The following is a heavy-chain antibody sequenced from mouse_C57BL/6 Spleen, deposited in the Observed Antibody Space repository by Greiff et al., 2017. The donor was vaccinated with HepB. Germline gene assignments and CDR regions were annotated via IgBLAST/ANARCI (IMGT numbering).Heavy chain of an antibody. D-gene: IGHD2-2*01. CDR1: GYTFTSYW. Sequence: QVQLQQPGAELVRPGSSVKLSCKASGYTFTSYWMHWVKQRPIQGLEWIGNIDPSDSETHYNQKFKDKATLTVDKSSSTAYMQLSSLTSEDSAVYYCAREGGYEGEDAMDYWGQGTSVTVSS. J-gene: IGHJ4*01. CDR3: AREGGYEGEDAMDY. V-gene: IGHV1-52*01. CDR2: IDPSDSET.